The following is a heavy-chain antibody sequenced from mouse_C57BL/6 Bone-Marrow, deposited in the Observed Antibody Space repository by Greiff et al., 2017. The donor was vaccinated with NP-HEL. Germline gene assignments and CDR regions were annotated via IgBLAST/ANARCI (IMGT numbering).Heavy chain of an antibody. CDR3: ARRRLNGYFDY. V-gene: IGHV1-53*01. J-gene: IGHJ2*01. CDR1: GYTFPSSG. D-gene: IGHD1-3*01. Sequence: QVQLQQPGTELVKPGASVKLSCKASGYTFPSSGRHWVKQRPGQGLEWIGNINPSNGGTNYNEKFKSKATLTVDKSSSTAYMQLSSLTSEDSAVYYCARRRLNGYFDYWGQGTTLTVSS. CDR2: INPSNGGT.